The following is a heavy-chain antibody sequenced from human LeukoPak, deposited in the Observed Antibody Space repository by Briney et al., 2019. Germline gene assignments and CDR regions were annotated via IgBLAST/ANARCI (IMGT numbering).Heavy chain of an antibody. D-gene: IGHD3-22*01. CDR3: AASYYYDSTFDS. V-gene: IGHV4-59*08. CDR2: IFHTGRT. Sequence: SETLSLTCTVSGGSISDYYWHWIRQPPGKGLEWIGYIFHTGRTDYSRSLKSRVTLSVDTSKTQFSLSLSSVTAADTAVYYCAASYYYDSTFDSWGQGTLVTVSS. CDR1: GGSISDYY. J-gene: IGHJ4*02.